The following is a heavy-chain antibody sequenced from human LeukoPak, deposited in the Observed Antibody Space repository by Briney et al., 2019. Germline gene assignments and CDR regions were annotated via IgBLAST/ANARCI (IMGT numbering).Heavy chain of an antibody. V-gene: IGHV3-33*06. CDR1: GFTFSSYG. CDR2: IWYDGSNK. CDR3: AEGGNSSINY. J-gene: IGHJ4*02. D-gene: IGHD4-11*01. Sequence: GGSLGLSCEASGFTFSSYGMHGVGQAPGKGLEWVAVIWYDGSNKYYADSVKGLFTISRDNSKNTLYLQMNSLRAEDTAVYYCAEGGNSSINYWGQGTLVTVSS.